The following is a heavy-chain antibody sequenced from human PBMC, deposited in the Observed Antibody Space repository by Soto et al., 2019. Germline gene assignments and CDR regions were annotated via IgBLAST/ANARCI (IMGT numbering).Heavy chain of an antibody. CDR3: ARDTLGGRWFDP. D-gene: IGHD3-16*01. CDR1: GGSISSYY. V-gene: IGHV4-59*01. J-gene: IGHJ5*02. CDR2: ISYSGST. Sequence: PSATLSLTWTVSGGSISSYYWSWIRQPPGKGLEWIGYISYSGSTNYNPSLKSRVTISVDTSKNQFSLKLSSVTAADTAVYYCARDTLGGRWFDPWGQGTLVTVS.